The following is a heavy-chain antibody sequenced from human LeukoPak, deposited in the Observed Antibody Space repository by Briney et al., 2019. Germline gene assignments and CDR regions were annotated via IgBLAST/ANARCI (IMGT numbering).Heavy chain of an antibody. CDR1: GYSISSGYY. V-gene: IGHV4-38-2*02. D-gene: IGHD1-26*01. CDR2: IYRSGST. J-gene: IGHJ6*03. Sequence: PSETLSLTCIVSGYSISSGYYWGWIRQPPGKGLEWIGTIYRSGSTYSNPSLRGRVTISVDTSKNQFSLKLNSVTAADTAVYYCARTGAGYYYYYMDVWGKGTTVTVSS. CDR3: ARTGAGYYYYYMDV.